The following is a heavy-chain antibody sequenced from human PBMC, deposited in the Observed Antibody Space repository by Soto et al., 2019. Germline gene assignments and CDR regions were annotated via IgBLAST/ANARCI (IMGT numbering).Heavy chain of an antibody. CDR1: GGSISSYY. J-gene: IGHJ4*02. V-gene: IGHV4-59*01. CDR3: ARADILTGYYLDY. D-gene: IGHD3-9*01. CDR2: IYYSGST. Sequence: SETLSLTCTVSGGSISSYYWSWIRQPPGKGLEWIGYIYYSGSTNYNPSLKSRVTISVDTSKNQFSLKLSSVTAADTAVYYCARADILTGYYLDYWGQGTLVTVSS.